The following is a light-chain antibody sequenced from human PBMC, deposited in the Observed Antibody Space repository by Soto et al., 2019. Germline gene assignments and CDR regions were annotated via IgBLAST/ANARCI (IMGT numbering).Light chain of an antibody. CDR1: QTVSSN. CDR3: QQYNNWSS. J-gene: IGKJ5*01. V-gene: IGKV3-15*01. CDR2: DIS. Sequence: EVVMTQSPATLSVSPGERVTLSCRASQTVSSNLAWYQQRPGQAPRLLIYDISNRATGVPARFSGSGSATEFTLTIRSLHSEDFAVYFCQQYNNWSSFGQGTRLEIK.